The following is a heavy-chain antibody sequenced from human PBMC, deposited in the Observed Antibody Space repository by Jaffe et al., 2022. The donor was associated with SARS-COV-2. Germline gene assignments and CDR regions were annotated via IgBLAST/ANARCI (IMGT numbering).Heavy chain of an antibody. CDR1: GFTFSRYW. V-gene: IGHV3-7*01. J-gene: IGHJ4*02. Sequence: EVQLVESGGGLVQPGGSLRLSCTASGFTFSRYWMNWVRQAPGKGLEWVANINQDGNDQAFVGSVKGRFTMTRDNAKNSLFLQMNSLRAEDTATYYCVRDLSGGYCNWGQGIMVTVSS. D-gene: IGHD2-21*02. CDR3: VRDLSGGYCN. CDR2: INQDGNDQ.